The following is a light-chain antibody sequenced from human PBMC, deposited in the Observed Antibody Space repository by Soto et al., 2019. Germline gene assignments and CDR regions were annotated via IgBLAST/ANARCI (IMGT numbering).Light chain of an antibody. V-gene: IGLV2-14*01. J-gene: IGLJ1*01. CDR1: SSDGADYKD. CDR3: SSYTTSSTV. Sequence: QSALTQPASVSGSPGQSFNISCTATSSDGADYKDVSWYQQHPGNAPKLMIYEVTYRPSGVSNRFSGSKSGNTASLTISGLQAEDEAEYYCSSYTTSSTVFGTRTKLTVL. CDR2: EVT.